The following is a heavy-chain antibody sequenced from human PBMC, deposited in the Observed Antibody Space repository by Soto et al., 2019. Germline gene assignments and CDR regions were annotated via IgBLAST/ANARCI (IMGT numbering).Heavy chain of an antibody. CDR2: ISYDGSNK. D-gene: IGHD1-26*01. Sequence: QVQLVESGGGVVQPGRSLRLSCAASGFSFSGYDMHWVRQAPGKGLEWVALISYDGSNKYYPASVKDRFTISRDNSKSTLYLQMSSLRSEDTAVYYCAKGFYSGSYFFDYWGQVTLVTVSA. CDR1: GFSFSGYD. J-gene: IGHJ4*02. V-gene: IGHV3-30*18. CDR3: AKGFYSGSYFFDY.